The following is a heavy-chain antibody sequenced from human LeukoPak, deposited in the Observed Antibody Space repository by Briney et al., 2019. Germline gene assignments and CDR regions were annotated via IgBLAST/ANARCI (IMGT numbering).Heavy chain of an antibody. CDR2: LDPGQGET. CDR3: ARDMAYSSGFRFAFDI. D-gene: IGHD6-19*01. CDR1: GYILSAIS. J-gene: IGHJ3*02. V-gene: IGHV1-24*01. Sequence: ASVKVSCKVSGYILSAISMHWVRQSPGKGLEWMGGLDPGQGETVYAQKFQGRVTMTEDTSTDTAYMELSSLRSEDTAVYYCARDMAYSSGFRFAFDIWGQGTMVTASS.